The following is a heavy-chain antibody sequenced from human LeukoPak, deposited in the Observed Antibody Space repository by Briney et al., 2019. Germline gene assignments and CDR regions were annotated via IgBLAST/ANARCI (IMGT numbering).Heavy chain of an antibody. V-gene: IGHV3-23*01. CDR2: ISGFSGNT. D-gene: IGHD3-22*01. CDR1: GFTFSSSV. J-gene: IGHJ4*02. Sequence: PGGSLRLSCAASGFTFSSSVLSWVRQAPGKGLEWVSTISGFSGNTYYADSVKGRLTISMDHSKNQLSLQMNSLSAEDTAVYYCAKRPSYESSSLYYFDYWGEGTLVTVSS. CDR3: AKRPSYESSSLYYFDY.